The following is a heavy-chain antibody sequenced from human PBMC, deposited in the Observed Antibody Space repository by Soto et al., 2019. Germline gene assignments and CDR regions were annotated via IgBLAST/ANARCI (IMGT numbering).Heavy chain of an antibody. CDR1: GFTFGDYA. D-gene: IGHD3-9*01. V-gene: IGHV3-49*03. Sequence: PGGSLRLSCTASGFTFGDYAMSWFRQAPGKGLEWVGFIRSKAYGGTTEYAASVKGRFTISRDDSKSIAYLQMNSLKTEDTAVYYCTRDLSVLRYFDWLSMGYYYYGMDVWGQGTTVTVYS. CDR2: IRSKAYGGTT. J-gene: IGHJ6*02. CDR3: TRDLSVLRYFDWLSMGYYYYGMDV.